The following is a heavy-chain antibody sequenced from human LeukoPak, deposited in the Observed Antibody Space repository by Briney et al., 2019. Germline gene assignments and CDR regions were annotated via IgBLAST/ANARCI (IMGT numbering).Heavy chain of an antibody. CDR2: INPNSGGT. D-gene: IGHD6-6*01. CDR1: GYTFSNYD. CDR3: ARGPRSSSSPTSHPPEY. J-gene: IGHJ4*02. V-gene: IGHV1-2*02. Sequence: ASVKVSRKASGYTFSNYDINWVRQATGQGLEWTGWINPNSGGTNYAQKFQGRVTMTRDTSISTAYMELSRLRSDDTAVYYCARGPRSSSSPTSHPPEYWGQGTLVTVSS.